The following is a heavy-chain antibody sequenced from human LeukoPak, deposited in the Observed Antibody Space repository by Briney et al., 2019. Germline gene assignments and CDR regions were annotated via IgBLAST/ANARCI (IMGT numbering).Heavy chain of an antibody. CDR2: INHSGST. CDR1: GGSFSGYY. D-gene: IGHD3-3*01. CDR3: ARGRWSGPGYSDY. Sequence: SETLSLTCAVYGGSFSGYYWSWIRQPPGKGLEWIGEINHSGSTNYNPSLKSRVTISVDTSKNQFSLKLSSVTAADTAVYYCARGRWSGPGYSDYWGQGTLVTVSS. V-gene: IGHV4-34*01. J-gene: IGHJ4*02.